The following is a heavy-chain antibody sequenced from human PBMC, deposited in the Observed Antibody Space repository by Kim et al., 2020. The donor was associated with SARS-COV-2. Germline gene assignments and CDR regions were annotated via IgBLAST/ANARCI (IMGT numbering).Heavy chain of an antibody. Sequence: SETLSLTCTVSGASLRSSAHYWGWIRQPPGKGLEWIGIIYYSGSTHYNSSLESRVTMSVDTSKKQFSLEVTSMTAADTAVYYCARLGSGPFYFDYWGQGT. D-gene: IGHD6-19*01. V-gene: IGHV4-39*01. CDR3: ARLGSGPFYFDY. J-gene: IGHJ4*02. CDR1: GASLRSSAHY. CDR2: IYYSGST.